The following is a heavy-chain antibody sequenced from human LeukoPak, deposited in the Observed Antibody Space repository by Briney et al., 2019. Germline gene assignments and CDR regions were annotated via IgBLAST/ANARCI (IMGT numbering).Heavy chain of an antibody. CDR2: INTNTGNP. CDR3: AGGEGGSWYVPFWFDP. J-gene: IGHJ5*02. CDR1: GYTFTSYA. V-gene: IGHV7-4-1*02. D-gene: IGHD6-13*01. Sequence: EASVKVSCKASGYTFTSYAMNWVRQAPGQGLEWMGWINTNTGNPTYAQGFTGRFVFSLDTSVSTAYLQISSLKAEDTAVYYCAGGEGGSWYVPFWFDPWGQGTLVTVSS.